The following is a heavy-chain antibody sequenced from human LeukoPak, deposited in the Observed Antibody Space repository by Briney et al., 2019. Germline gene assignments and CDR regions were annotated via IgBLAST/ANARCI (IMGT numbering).Heavy chain of an antibody. Sequence: SETLSLTCTVSGGSISSSSYYWGWIRQPPGKGLEWIGEINHSGSSNYNPSLKSRVTISVDTSKNQFSLELSSVTAADTAVYYCARTRRLAYCGGDCSAFQHWGQGTLVTVSS. D-gene: IGHD2-21*02. V-gene: IGHV4-39*07. J-gene: IGHJ1*01. CDR2: INHSGSS. CDR3: ARTRRLAYCGGDCSAFQH. CDR1: GGSISSSSYY.